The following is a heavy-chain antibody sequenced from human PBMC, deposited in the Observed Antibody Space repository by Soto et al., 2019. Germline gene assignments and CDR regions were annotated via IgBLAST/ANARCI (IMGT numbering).Heavy chain of an antibody. Sequence: PSXTLSLTCAVSGGSISSGGYSWSWIRQPPGKGLEWIGYMYHSGSTYYNPSLKSRVTISVDRSKNQFSLKLTSVTAADTAVYYCATAPGPYWGQGTLVTSPQ. V-gene: IGHV4-30-2*01. J-gene: IGHJ4*02. CDR3: ATAPGPY. CDR2: MYHSGST. CDR1: GGSISSGGYS.